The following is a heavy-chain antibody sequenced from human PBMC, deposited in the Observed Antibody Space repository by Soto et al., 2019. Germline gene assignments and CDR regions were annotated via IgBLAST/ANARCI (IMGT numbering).Heavy chain of an antibody. CDR3: AKGVTAAPYAEYFHH. Sequence: SETLSLTCAVYGGSFSGYYWSGIRQPPGKGLEWIGEINHSGSTNYNPSLKSRVTISVDTAKNQLSLKLSSVTAADTAVYYCAKGVTAAPYAEYFHHWGQGTLVTVSS. CDR1: GGSFSGYY. D-gene: IGHD2-21*02. CDR2: INHSGST. J-gene: IGHJ1*01. V-gene: IGHV4-34*01.